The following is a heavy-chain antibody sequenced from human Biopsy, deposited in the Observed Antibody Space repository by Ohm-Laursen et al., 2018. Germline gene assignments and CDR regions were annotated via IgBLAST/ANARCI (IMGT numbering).Heavy chain of an antibody. D-gene: IGHD1-26*01. V-gene: IGHV3-21*01. Sequence: SLRLSCAAAGFIFSTYTMNWVRQAPGEGLEWVSSISSRSSDIYYADSVKGRFTISRDNAKNSLFLHMNSLRAEDTAVYYCARDAPSYSGSYWRYFDLWGRGTLVTVSS. J-gene: IGHJ2*01. CDR2: ISSRSSDI. CDR1: GFIFSTYT. CDR3: ARDAPSYSGSYWRYFDL.